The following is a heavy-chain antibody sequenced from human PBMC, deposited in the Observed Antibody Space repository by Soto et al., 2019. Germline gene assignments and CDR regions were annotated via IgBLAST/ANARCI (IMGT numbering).Heavy chain of an antibody. CDR3: AKDDTSSWYTRLGFDC. D-gene: IGHD6-13*01. V-gene: IGHV3-9*01. CDR1: GFTFGDYA. Sequence: LRLSCAASGFTFGDYAMHWVRQAPGKGLEWVSGINWNSGNIGYADSVKGRFTISRDNAKNSLYLQMNSLRAEDTALYYCAKDDTSSWYTRLGFDCWGQGTLVTVSS. CDR2: INWNSGNI. J-gene: IGHJ4*02.